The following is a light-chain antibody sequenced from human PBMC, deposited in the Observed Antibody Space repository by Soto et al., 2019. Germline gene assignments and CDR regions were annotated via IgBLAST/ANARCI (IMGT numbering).Light chain of an antibody. CDR3: SSYKSTSTIV. J-gene: IGLJ2*01. CDR1: NSDVGAYRY. CDR2: DVA. Sequence: SALTQPASVSGSPGQSITISCTGTNSDVGAYRYVSWYQQHPGKAPKLIIYDVASRPSGVSDRFSGSKSGSTASLTISGLQAEDEASYFCSSYKSTSTIVFGGGTKLTVL. V-gene: IGLV2-14*01.